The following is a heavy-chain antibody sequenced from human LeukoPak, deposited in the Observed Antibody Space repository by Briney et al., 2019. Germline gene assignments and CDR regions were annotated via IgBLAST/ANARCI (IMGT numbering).Heavy chain of an antibody. Sequence: GGSLRLSCAASAFTFSSYAMSWVRQAPGKGLEWVSAISGSGGSTYYADSVKGRFTISRDNSKNTLYLQMNSLRAEDTAVYYCAKGRSCSGGSCYFSYYYYGMDVWGQGTTVSVSS. CDR1: AFTFSSYA. CDR2: ISGSGGST. V-gene: IGHV3-23*01. D-gene: IGHD2-15*01. J-gene: IGHJ6*02. CDR3: AKGRSCSGGSCYFSYYYYGMDV.